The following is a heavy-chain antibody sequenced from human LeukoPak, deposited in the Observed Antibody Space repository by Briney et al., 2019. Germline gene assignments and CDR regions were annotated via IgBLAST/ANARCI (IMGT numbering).Heavy chain of an antibody. Sequence: SVKVSCKASGGTFSSYSISWVRQAPGQGLEWMGGIIPIFGTANYAQKFQGRVTITTDESTSTAYMELSSLRSEDTAVYYCARHYDSSGYSLTAFDYWGQGTLVTVSS. CDR1: GGTFSSYS. D-gene: IGHD3-22*01. CDR2: IIPIFGTA. CDR3: ARHYDSSGYSLTAFDY. J-gene: IGHJ4*02. V-gene: IGHV1-69*05.